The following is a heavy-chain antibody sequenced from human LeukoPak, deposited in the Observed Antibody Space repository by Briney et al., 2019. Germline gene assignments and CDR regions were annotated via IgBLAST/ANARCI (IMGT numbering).Heavy chain of an antibody. CDR3: ARGGRGYSYEYYYYYGMDV. V-gene: IGHV3-7*04. D-gene: IGHD5-18*01. J-gene: IGHJ6*02. Sequence: GGSLRLSCAASGFTFSSYWMSWVRQAPGKGLEWVANIKQDGSEKYYVDSVKGRFTISRDNAKNSLYLHMNSLRAEDTAVYYCARGGRGYSYEYYYYYGMDVWGQGTTVTVSS. CDR1: GFTFSSYW. CDR2: IKQDGSEK.